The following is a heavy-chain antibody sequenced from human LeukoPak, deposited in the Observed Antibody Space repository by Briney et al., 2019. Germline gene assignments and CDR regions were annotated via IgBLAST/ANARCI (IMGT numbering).Heavy chain of an antibody. CDR1: GGSISSYY. J-gene: IGHJ4*02. CDR3: ARVYSSSSYCDY. D-gene: IGHD6-6*01. V-gene: IGHV4-4*09. Sequence: SETLSLTCTVSGGSISSYYWSWIRQPPGKGLEWIGYIYTSGSTNYNPSLKSRVTISVDTSKNQFSLKLSSVTAADTAVYYCARVYSSSSYCDYWGQGTLVTVSS. CDR2: IYTSGST.